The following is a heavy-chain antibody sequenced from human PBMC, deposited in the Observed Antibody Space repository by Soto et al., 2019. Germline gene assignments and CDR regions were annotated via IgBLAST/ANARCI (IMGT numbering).Heavy chain of an antibody. CDR1: GFTFSRYV. J-gene: IGHJ6*02. CDR2: ISGSGGST. CDR3: AKDGDV. Sequence: EVQLLESGGGFVQPGGSLRLSCSASGFTFSRYVMTWVRQAPGKGLEWVSGISGSGGSTYYADSVKGRFTISRDNSKNTLYLQMNSLRGEDTAVSYCAKDGDVWGQGTTVTVSS. V-gene: IGHV3-23*01.